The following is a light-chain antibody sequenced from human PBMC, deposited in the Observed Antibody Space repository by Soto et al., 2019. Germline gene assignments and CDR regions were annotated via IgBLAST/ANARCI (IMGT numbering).Light chain of an antibody. J-gene: IGLJ2*01. CDR1: SSNIENNY. CDR2: DNN. CDR3: GTWDSSLSAVV. V-gene: IGLV1-51*01. Sequence: QAVVTQPPSVSAAPGQKVTISCSGSSSNIENNYVSWYQQLPETAPKLLIYDNNKRPSGIPDRFSGSKSGTSATLGITGLQTGDEADYYCGTWDSSLSAVVFGGGTKLTVL.